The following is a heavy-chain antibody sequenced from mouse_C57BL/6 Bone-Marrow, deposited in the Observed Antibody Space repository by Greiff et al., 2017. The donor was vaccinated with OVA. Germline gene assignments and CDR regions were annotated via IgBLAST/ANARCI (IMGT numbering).Heavy chain of an antibody. Sequence: EVTLMESGGGLVKPGGSLQLSFPASGFSFSVYGIHLFRPAPETGLSLVAYISSGSSTIYYVDTVKGRFTISRDNAKNTLFRQMTSLRSEDTAMYYCARTSLYYFDYWGQGTTLTVSS. CDR3: ARTSLYYFDY. CDR2: ISSGSSTI. J-gene: IGHJ2*01. CDR1: GFSFSVYG. D-gene: IGHD6-1*01. V-gene: IGHV5-17*01.